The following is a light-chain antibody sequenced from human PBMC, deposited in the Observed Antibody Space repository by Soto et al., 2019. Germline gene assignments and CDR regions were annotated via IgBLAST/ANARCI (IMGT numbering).Light chain of an antibody. J-gene: IGKJ1*01. V-gene: IGKV3-15*01. CDR3: LQDNDWPLST. CDR1: QSVSTN. CDR2: GSS. Sequence: EFVLTQSPATLSVSPGEKAPLSCRASQSVSTNLAWYQQKLGQAPRVLIYGSSSRATGVPARFSGSGSGTEFTLTISSLQSEDSGIYYCLQDNDWPLSTFGQGTKVDIK.